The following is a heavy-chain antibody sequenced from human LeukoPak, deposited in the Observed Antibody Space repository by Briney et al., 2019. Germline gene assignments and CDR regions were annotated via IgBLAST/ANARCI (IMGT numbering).Heavy chain of an antibody. J-gene: IGHJ5*02. CDR3: ATTITIFGVASNWFDP. CDR2: LDPEDGET. Sequence: GASVKVSCKVSGYTLTELSMHWVRQAPGKGLEWMGGLDPEDGETIYAQKFQGRVTMTEDTSTDTAYMELSSLRSEDTAVYYCATTITIFGVASNWFDPWGQGTLVTVSS. CDR1: GYTLTELS. V-gene: IGHV1-24*01. D-gene: IGHD3-3*01.